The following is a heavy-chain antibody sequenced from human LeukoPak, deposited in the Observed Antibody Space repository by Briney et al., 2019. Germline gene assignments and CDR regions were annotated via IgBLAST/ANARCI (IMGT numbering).Heavy chain of an antibody. CDR2: INPNSGGT. CDR1: GYTFTGYY. CDR3: ARDPGWNGDAFDI. V-gene: IGHV1-2*02. J-gene: IGHJ3*02. Sequence: ASVKVSCKASGYTFTGYYMHWVRQAPGQGLEWMGWINPNSGGTNYAQKFQGRVTMTRDTSISTAYMELSRLRSDDTAVYYCARDPGWNGDAFDIWGQGTMVTVSS. D-gene: IGHD1-1*01.